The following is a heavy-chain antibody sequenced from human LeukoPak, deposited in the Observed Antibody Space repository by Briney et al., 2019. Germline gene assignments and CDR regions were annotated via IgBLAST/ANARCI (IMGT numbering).Heavy chain of an antibody. CDR2: INHSGST. V-gene: IGHV4-34*01. CDR3: ARGRKRWEYSSSSNYFDY. CDR1: GFTFSSYS. D-gene: IGHD6-6*01. Sequence: GSLRLSCAASGFTFSSYSMNWVRQAPGKGLEWIGEINHSGSTNYNPSLKSRVTISVDTSKNQFSLKLSSVTAADTAVYYCARGRKRWEYSSSSNYFDYWGQGTLVTVSS. J-gene: IGHJ4*02.